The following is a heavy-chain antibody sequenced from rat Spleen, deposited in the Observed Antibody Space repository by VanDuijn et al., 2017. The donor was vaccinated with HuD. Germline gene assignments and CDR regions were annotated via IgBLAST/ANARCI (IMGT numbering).Heavy chain of an antibody. CDR1: GFSLTSYN. CDR3: ARGTTTFAY. D-gene: IGHD1-5*01. V-gene: IGHV2-30*01. J-gene: IGHJ3*01. Sequence: QVQLKESGPGLVQPSQTLSLTCTVSGFSLTSYNVHWVRQPTGKGLEWMGVIWTGGSTDYNSALKSRLSISRDTSKSQVFLKMSSLKTEDTATYYCARGTTTFAYWGQGTLVTVSS. CDR2: IWTGGST.